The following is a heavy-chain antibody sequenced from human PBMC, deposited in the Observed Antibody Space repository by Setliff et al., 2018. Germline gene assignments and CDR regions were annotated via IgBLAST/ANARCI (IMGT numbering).Heavy chain of an antibody. CDR3: ARGPPGYYYYMNV. Sequence: SETLSLTCTVSGGSISGSSSFWGWIRQPTGKGMEWIGSVYYSGNTNYNPSLKSRVTISGDTSQNYFSLKLTSVTETDTAVYYCARGPPGYYYYMNVWGQGTTVTVSS. V-gene: IGHV4-39*07. CDR1: GGSISGSSSF. J-gene: IGHJ6*03. CDR2: VYYSGNT.